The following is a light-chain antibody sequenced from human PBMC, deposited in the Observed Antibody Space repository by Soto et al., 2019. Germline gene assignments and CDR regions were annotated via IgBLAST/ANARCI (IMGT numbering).Light chain of an antibody. J-gene: IGKJ5*01. Sequence: EIVLTQSPGTLSLSPGETAIVSCRASQSVSSSSLAWYQQRPGQPPRLLIYGTSSRATGIPDRFSGSGSGTDFTLTISRLEPEDFAVYFCQRYGSSPLITFGQGTRLDIK. V-gene: IGKV3-20*01. CDR3: QRYGSSPLIT. CDR2: GTS. CDR1: QSVSSSS.